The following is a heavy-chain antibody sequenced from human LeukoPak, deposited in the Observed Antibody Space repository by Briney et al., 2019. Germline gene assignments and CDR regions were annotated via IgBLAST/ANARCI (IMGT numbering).Heavy chain of an antibody. Sequence: PGGSLRLSCAASGFTFSSYWMSWVRQAPGKGLEWVANIKQDGSEKYYVDSVKGRFTISRDNAKNSLYLQMNSLRAEDTALYHCAKDRWGGEGAFDIWGQRTMVTVSS. CDR3: AKDRWGGEGAFDI. D-gene: IGHD2-21*01. J-gene: IGHJ3*02. CDR2: IKQDGSEK. CDR1: GFTFSSYW. V-gene: IGHV3-7*03.